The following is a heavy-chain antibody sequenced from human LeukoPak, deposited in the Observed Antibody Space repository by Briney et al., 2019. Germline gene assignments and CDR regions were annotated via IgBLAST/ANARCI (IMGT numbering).Heavy chain of an antibody. D-gene: IGHD4-17*01. J-gene: IGHJ6*03. Sequence: SETLSLTCAVSGGSISSSNWWSWVRQPPGKGLEWIGEIYRSGTTNYNPSLKSRVTISVDKSKNQFSLKLTSVTAADTAVYYCANDYGDYLYYYMDVWGKGTTVTVSS. V-gene: IGHV4-4*02. CDR3: ANDYGDYLYYYMDV. CDR1: GGSISSSNW. CDR2: IYRSGTT.